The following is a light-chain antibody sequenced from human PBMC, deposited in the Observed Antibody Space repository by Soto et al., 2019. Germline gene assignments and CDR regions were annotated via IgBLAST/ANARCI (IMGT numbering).Light chain of an antibody. Sequence: QSALTQPASVSGSPGQSITISCTGTSSDVGGYNYVSWYQLHPGKAPKLMICEVSNRPSGVSNRFSGSKSGNTASLTISGLQAEDEADYYCSSYTLSSTVVFGGGTKLTVL. CDR1: SSDVGGYNY. CDR3: SSYTLSSTVV. J-gene: IGLJ2*01. CDR2: EVS. V-gene: IGLV2-14*01.